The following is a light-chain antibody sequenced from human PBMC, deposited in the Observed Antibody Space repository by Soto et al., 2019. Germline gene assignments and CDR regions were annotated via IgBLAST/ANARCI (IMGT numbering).Light chain of an antibody. CDR3: QQRSSFWPEYT. Sequence: IVFTQSPSTLSLSPGEKATLSCRASQSVSSYLAWYQHKPGQAPRLLIFDASHRASGIPPRFSGSGSGTEFTLTISSLEPEDFGVYYCQQRSSFWPEYTFGPGTKVDIK. V-gene: IGKV3-11*01. CDR1: QSVSSY. CDR2: DAS. J-gene: IGKJ2*01.